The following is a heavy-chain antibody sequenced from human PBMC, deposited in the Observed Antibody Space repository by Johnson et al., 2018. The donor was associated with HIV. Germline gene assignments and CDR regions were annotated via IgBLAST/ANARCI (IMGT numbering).Heavy chain of an antibody. V-gene: IGHV3-43D*03. J-gene: IGHJ3*02. CDR2: ISWDGDST. Sequence: VKLVESGGVVVQPGGSLRLSCAASGFTFDDYAMHWVRQAPGKGLEWVSLISWDGDSTYYADSLKGRFTISRDNSKNSLYLQMNSLRAEDTGVYYCARDIRLNTARDAFDIWGQGTMVTVST. CDR3: ARDIRLNTARDAFDI. CDR1: GFTFDDYA.